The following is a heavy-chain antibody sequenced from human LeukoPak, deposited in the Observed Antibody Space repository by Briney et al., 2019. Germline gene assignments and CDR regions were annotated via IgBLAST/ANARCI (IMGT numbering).Heavy chain of an antibody. Sequence: SETLSLTCTVSSGSISSYYWSWIRQPPGKGLEWIGYIYYSGSTNYNPSLKSRVTISVDTSKNQFSLKLSSVTAADTAVYYCARVASSGYYYNFDYWGQGTLVTVSS. CDR2: IYYSGST. V-gene: IGHV4-59*01. CDR3: ARVASSGYYYNFDY. CDR1: SGSISSYY. D-gene: IGHD3-22*01. J-gene: IGHJ4*02.